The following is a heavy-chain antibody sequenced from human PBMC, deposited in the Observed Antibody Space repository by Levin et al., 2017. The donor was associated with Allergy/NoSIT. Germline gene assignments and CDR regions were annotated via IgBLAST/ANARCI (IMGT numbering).Heavy chain of an antibody. Sequence: ASVKVSCKASGYTFTSYDINWVRQATGQGLEWMGWMNPNSGNTGYAQKFQGRVTMTRNTSISTAYMELSSLRSEDTAVYYCARGPMHYDFWSGYLERPYYFDYWGQGTLVTVSS. CDR2: MNPNSGNT. CDR3: ARGPMHYDFWSGYLERPYYFDY. V-gene: IGHV1-8*01. D-gene: IGHD3-3*01. CDR1: GYTFTSYD. J-gene: IGHJ4*02.